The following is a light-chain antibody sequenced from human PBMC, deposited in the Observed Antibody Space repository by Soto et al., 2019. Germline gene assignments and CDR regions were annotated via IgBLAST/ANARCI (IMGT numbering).Light chain of an antibody. CDR3: QQYHSYPVT. CDR1: QGMSNF. V-gene: IGKV1-16*02. Sequence: DIPMTQSPSSLSASVGDTVTITCRASQGMSNFLAWFQQKPGKAPKSLIYGASSLQSGVPSKFSGSGSDTGFTLTISSLQPEDSATYFCQQYHSYPVTFGGGTKVEIK. J-gene: IGKJ4*01. CDR2: GAS.